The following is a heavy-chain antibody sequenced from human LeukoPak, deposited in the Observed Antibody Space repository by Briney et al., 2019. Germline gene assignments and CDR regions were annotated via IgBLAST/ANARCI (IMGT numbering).Heavy chain of an antibody. CDR3: AREKYCTPTDCLHGRFYFNS. CDR1: GFTFGDYA. V-gene: IGHV3-30-3*01. D-gene: IGHD2-8*01. CDR2: ISSDGSIE. Sequence: GGSLRLSCTASGFTFGDYAMSWFRQAPGKGLEWVAIISSDGSIEYYADSVKGRFTISRDNSKNTLSLQMNTLRAEDTAIYYCAREKYCTPTDCLHGRFYFNSWGQGTLVSVSS. J-gene: IGHJ4*02.